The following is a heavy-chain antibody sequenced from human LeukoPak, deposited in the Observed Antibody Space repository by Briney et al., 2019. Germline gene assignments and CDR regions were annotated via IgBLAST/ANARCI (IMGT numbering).Heavy chain of an antibody. CDR1: GGTFSSYA. D-gene: IGHD4-11*01. CDR3: ARGGMTTVTSFDY. CDR2: IIPIFGTA. V-gene: IGHV1-69*05. J-gene: IGHJ4*02. Sequence: ASVKVSCKASGGTFSSYAISWVRQAPGQGLEWMGGIIPIFGTANYAQKFQGRVTITTDESTSTAYMEPSSLRSEDTAVYYCARGGMTTVTSFDYWGQGTLVTVSS.